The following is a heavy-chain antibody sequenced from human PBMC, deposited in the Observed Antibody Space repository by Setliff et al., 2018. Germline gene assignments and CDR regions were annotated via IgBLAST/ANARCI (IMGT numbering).Heavy chain of an antibody. J-gene: IGHJ5*02. D-gene: IGHD3-22*01. CDR3: ARSYYYDSSAANWFDP. V-gene: IGHV1-2*06. CDR1: GYTFTGYY. Sequence: GASVKVSCKASGYTFTGYYMHWVRQAPGQGLEWMGRINPNSGGTNYAQKFQGRVTMTRDTSISTAYMELGRLRSDDTAVYYCARSYYYDSSAANWFDPWGQGTQVTVSS. CDR2: INPNSGGT.